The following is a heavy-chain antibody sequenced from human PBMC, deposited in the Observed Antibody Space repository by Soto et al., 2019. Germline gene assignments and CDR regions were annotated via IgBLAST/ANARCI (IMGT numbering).Heavy chain of an antibody. Sequence: GGSLRLSCAASGFTFSSYWMSWVRQAPGKGLEWVANIKQDGSEKYYVDSVKGRFTISRDNAKNSLYLQMNSLRAEDTAVYYCARVYGNYYYYTYMEVWGKGTTVTVSS. CDR3: ARVYGNYYYYTYMEV. CDR2: IKQDGSEK. J-gene: IGHJ6*03. D-gene: IGHD4-4*01. V-gene: IGHV3-7*01. CDR1: GFTFSSYW.